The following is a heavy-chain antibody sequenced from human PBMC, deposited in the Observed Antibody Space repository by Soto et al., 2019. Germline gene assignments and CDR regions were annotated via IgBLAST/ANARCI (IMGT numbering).Heavy chain of an antibody. CDR1: GGTFSSYA. CDR2: IIPIFGTA. Sequence: SVKVSCKASGGTFSSYAISWVRQAPGQGLEWMGGIIPIFGTANYAQKFQGRVTITADESTSTAYMELSSLRSEDTAVYYCASGVDIVATTFDDRGQGTRVTVAS. J-gene: IGHJ4*02. V-gene: IGHV1-69*13. CDR3: ASGVDIVATTFDD. D-gene: IGHD5-12*01.